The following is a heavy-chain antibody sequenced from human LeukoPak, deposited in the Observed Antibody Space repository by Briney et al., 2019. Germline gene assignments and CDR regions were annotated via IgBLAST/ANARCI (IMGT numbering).Heavy chain of an antibody. CDR3: ARDVGIAAAGTRGYFDY. V-gene: IGHV1-69*13. D-gene: IGHD6-13*01. J-gene: IGHJ4*02. CDR1: GGTFSSYA. Sequence: ASVKVSCKASGGTFSSYAISWVRQAPGQGLEWMGGIIPIFGTANYAQKFQGRVTITADESTSTAYMELSSLRSEDTAVYYCARDVGIAAAGTRGYFDYWGQGTLVTVPS. CDR2: IIPIFGTA.